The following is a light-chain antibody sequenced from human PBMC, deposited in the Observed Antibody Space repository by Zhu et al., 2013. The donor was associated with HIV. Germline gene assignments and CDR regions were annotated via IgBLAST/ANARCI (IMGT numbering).Light chain of an antibody. CDR1: NIGSRT. CDR3: QAWDSRTAHLV. Sequence: SYVLTQPPSVSVAPGKTARMTCGGNNIGSRTVHWYQQKPGQAPVLVVYDDTDRPSGIPERFSGSNSGNTATLTINRVEAGDEADYYCQAWDSRTAHLVFGGGTKLTVL. J-gene: IGLJ2*01. CDR2: DDT. V-gene: IGLV3-21*01.